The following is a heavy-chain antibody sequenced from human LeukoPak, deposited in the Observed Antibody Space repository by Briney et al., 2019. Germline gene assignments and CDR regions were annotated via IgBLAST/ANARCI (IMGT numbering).Heavy chain of an antibody. CDR3: ARAPSRLRGFDY. CDR2: ISDNGGTT. D-gene: IGHD3-16*01. V-gene: IGHV3-64*01. J-gene: IGHJ4*02. CDR1: GFTFSSYA. Sequence: HPGGSLRLSCAASGFTFSSYAMHWVRQAPGKGLEYISTISDNGGTTDYANSVKGRFIISRDNSKNTLYLQMGSLRAEDMAVYYCARAPSRLRGFDYWGQGTLVTVSS.